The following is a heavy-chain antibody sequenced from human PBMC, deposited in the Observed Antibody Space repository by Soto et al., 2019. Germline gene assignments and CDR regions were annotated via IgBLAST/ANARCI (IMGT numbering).Heavy chain of an antibody. J-gene: IGHJ5*02. V-gene: IGHV5-51*01. CDR3: ARGCVWFGELSQGFDP. Sequence: PGESLKISCKGSGYSFTSYWIGWVRQMPGKGLEWMGIIYPGDSDTRYSPSFQGQVTISADKSISTAYLQWSSLKASDTAMYYCARGCVWFGELSQGFDPWGQGTLVTVSS. CDR2: IYPGDSDT. CDR1: GYSFTSYW. D-gene: IGHD3-10*01.